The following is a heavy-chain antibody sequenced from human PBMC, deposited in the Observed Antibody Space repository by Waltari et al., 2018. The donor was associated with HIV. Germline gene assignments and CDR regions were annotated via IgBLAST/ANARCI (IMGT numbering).Heavy chain of an antibody. CDR3: ARGGGVAAGGFNWFDP. D-gene: IGHD6-13*01. CDR2: INHSGDT. J-gene: IGHJ5*02. V-gene: IGHV4-34*01. CDR1: GGSFSDYY. Sequence: QVQLQQWGAGLLKPSETLSLTCAVYGGSFSDYYWSWIRQPPGKGLEWIGEINHSGDTSYTPSLKNRITISVDTSKNQFSLKMTSVTAADTALYYCARGGGVAAGGFNWFDPWGQGTLVTVSS.